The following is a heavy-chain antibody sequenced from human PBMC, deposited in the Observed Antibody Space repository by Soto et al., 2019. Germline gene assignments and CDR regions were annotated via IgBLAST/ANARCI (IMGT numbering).Heavy chain of an antibody. Sequence: EVQLVESGGGLVQPGGSLRLSCAASGFTLSDNWIHWVRRAPGKGLVWVSRINSDGSSVTYADSVKGRFTLSRDNAKNTWFLQMDSLRVDDTAMYYCVRAPEQRPFDYWGQGTLVTVSS. D-gene: IGHD6-25*01. V-gene: IGHV3-74*03. CDR1: GFTLSDNW. CDR3: VRAPEQRPFDY. J-gene: IGHJ4*02. CDR2: INSDGSSV.